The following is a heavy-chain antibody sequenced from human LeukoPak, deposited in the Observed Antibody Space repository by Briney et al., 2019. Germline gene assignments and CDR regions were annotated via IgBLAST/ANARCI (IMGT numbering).Heavy chain of an antibody. V-gene: IGHV1-2*02. CDR2: INPNSGGT. D-gene: IGHD1-26*01. Sequence: GASVKVSCKPAGYTFTRYYIHWVRQAPGQGLEWMGLINPNSGGTNFAQKFQGRVTMTRDTSISTPYMELSRLTSDDTAVYFCARGLPSPTDQYYMDFWGKGTTVTVSS. J-gene: IGHJ6*03. CDR1: GYTFTRYY. CDR3: ARGLPSPTDQYYMDF.